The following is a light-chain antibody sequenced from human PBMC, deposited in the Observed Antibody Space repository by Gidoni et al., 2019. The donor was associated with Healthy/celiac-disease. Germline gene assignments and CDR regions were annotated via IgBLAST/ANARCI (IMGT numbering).Light chain of an antibody. J-gene: IGKJ1*01. V-gene: IGKV3-20*01. CDR2: GAS. Sequence: EIVLTQSPGTLSLSPGERPTLSCSASQSVSSSYLAWYQQKPGQAPRLLIYGASSRATGIPDRFSGSGSGTDFTLTISRLEPEDFAVYYCQQYGSSPPTFGQGTKVEIK. CDR1: QSVSSSY. CDR3: QQYGSSPPT.